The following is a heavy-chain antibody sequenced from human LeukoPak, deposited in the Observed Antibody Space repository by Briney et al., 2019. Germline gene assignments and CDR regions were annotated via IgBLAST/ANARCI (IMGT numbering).Heavy chain of an antibody. CDR2: INPESGDT. J-gene: IGHJ4*02. V-gene: IGHV1-8*01. Sequence: ASVKVSCKASGYNFVYFDIYWVRQASGQGLEWMGYINPESGDTGYAPRFQDRVSITRGTAISTAFLEINSLRSEDTAIYYCARGMGWGDRWGRGTLVTVSS. CDR3: ARGMGWGDR. CDR1: GYNFVYFD. D-gene: IGHD1-26*01.